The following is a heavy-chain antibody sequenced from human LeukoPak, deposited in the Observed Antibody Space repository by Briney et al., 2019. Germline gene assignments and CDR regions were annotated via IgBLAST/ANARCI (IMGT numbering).Heavy chain of an antibody. CDR2: IYYSGST. Sequence: SETLSLTCTVSGGSISSYYWSWIRQPPGKGLEWIGYIYYSGSTNYNPSLKSRVTISVDTSKNQFSLKLSSVTAADTAVYYCSASLAATAFDYWGQGTLVTVSS. CDR3: SASLAATAFDY. CDR1: GGSISSYY. D-gene: IGHD6-13*01. J-gene: IGHJ4*02. V-gene: IGHV4-59*08.